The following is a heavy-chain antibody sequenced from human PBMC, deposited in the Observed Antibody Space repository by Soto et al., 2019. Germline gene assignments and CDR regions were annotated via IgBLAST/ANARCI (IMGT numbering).Heavy chain of an antibody. J-gene: IGHJ4*02. D-gene: IGHD2-2*01. CDR1: RLTFSSYE. CDR2: ISSAGDSS. CDR3: ARVYCSTTTCHVQAFDS. Sequence: GGSLRLSCAASRLTFSSYEMNWVRQATGKTLEWVSYISSAGDSSYYADSVKSRFTISRDNAKNSLYLQMNSLRVEDTAVYYCARVYCSTTTCHVQAFDSWGQGTLVTVSS. V-gene: IGHV3-48*03.